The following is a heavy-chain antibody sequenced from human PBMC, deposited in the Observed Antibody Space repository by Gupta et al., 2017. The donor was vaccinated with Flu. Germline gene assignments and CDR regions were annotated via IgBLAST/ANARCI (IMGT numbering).Heavy chain of an antibody. D-gene: IGHD2-15*01. Sequence: EWVANIKQDGSEMYYLDSVKGRFTVSRDNSKNSLYLHMNSLRAEDTAVYYCARESYCSGDSCPIPNGDFWGQGTLVTVSS. J-gene: IGHJ4*02. V-gene: IGHV3-7*01. CDR3: ARESYCSGDSCPIPNGDF. CDR2: IKQDGSEM.